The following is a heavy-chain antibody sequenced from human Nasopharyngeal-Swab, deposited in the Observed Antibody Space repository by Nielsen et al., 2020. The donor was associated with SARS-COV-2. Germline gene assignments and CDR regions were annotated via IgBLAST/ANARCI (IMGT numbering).Heavy chain of an antibody. D-gene: IGHD6-13*01. V-gene: IGHV3-23*01. CDR2: IGGSGTIT. J-gene: IGHJ4*02. CDR3: SGAGGTSGWYEY. Sequence: GESLKISCAASALTFSTSAMSWVRQAPGKGLEWVPLIGGSGTITYYVDSVKGRFTISRDNSKNMVYLQMNNLRAEDTAIYYCSGAGGTSGWYEYWGRGTLVTVSS. CDR1: ALTFSTSA.